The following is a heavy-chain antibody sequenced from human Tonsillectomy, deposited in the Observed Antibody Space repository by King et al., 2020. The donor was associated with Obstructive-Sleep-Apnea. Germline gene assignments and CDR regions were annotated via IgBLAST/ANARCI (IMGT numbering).Heavy chain of an antibody. Sequence: VQLVESGAEVKKPGESLKISCKGSGYSFNSYWIGWVRQMPGKGLEWMGIIYPGDSKPRYSPSFQGQVTFSADKSISTAYLQWSSLKAPDTAMYYCAKADYSSGWSTFDFWGQGTLVTVSS. J-gene: IGHJ4*02. CDR3: AKADYSSGWSTFDF. CDR1: GYSFNSYW. CDR2: IYPGDSKP. D-gene: IGHD6-19*01. V-gene: IGHV5-51*01.